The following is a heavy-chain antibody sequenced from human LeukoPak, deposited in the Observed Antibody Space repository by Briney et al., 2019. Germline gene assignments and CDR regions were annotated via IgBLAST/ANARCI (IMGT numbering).Heavy chain of an antibody. CDR2: IYTSGST. Sequence: SETLSLTCTVSGGSISSGSYYWSWIRQPAGKGLEWIGRIYTSGSTYYNPSLKSRVTISVDTSKNQFSLKLSSVTAADTAVYYCARVMLSGRGSYYYYYYYMDVWGKGTTVTVSS. D-gene: IGHD1-26*01. J-gene: IGHJ6*03. V-gene: IGHV4-61*02. CDR3: ARVMLSGRGSYYYYYYYMDV. CDR1: GGSISSGSYY.